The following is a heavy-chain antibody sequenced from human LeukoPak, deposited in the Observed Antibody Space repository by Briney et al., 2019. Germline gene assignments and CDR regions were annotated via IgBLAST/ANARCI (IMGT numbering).Heavy chain of an antibody. CDR1: GYTFTSYY. V-gene: IGHV1-46*01. J-gene: IGHJ4*02. CDR3: ARGPLGRSSSWYYFDY. CDR2: INPSGGST. Sequence: ASVKASCKASGYTFTSYYMHWVRQAPGQGLEWMGIINPSGGSTSYAQKFQGRVTMTRDTSTSTVYMELSSLRSEDTAVYYCARGPLGRSSSWYYFDYWGQGTLVTVSS. D-gene: IGHD6-13*01.